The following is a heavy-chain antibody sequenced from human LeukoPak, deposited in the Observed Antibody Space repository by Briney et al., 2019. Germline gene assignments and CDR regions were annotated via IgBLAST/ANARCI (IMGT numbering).Heavy chain of an antibody. Sequence: PGRSLRLSCAASGFTFSSYGMHWVRQAPGKGLEWVAVIWFDGSNKYYADSVKGRFTISRDNSKNTLYLQMNSLRAEDTAVYYCARGVGNFYYAMDVRGKGTTVTVSS. CDR1: GFTFSSYG. CDR3: ARGVGNFYYAMDV. J-gene: IGHJ6*04. CDR2: IWFDGSNK. V-gene: IGHV3-33*01. D-gene: IGHD2-15*01.